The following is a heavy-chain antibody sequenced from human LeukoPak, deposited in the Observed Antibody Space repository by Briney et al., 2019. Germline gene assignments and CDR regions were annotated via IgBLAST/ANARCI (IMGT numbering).Heavy chain of an antibody. CDR3: ARDRGYDFWDYYYYGVDV. CDR2: IWYDGSNK. Sequence: GGSLRLSCAASGFTFSSYGMHWVRQAPGKGLEWVAVIWYDGSNKYYADSVKGRFTISRDNSKNTLYLQMNSLRAEDTAVYYCARDRGYDFWDYYYYGVDVWGQGTTVTVSS. D-gene: IGHD3-3*01. V-gene: IGHV3-33*01. CDR1: GFTFSSYG. J-gene: IGHJ6*02.